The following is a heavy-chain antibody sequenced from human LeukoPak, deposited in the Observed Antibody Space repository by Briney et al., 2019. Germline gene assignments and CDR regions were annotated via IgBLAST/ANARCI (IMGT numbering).Heavy chain of an antibody. J-gene: IGHJ6*02. D-gene: IGHD6-13*01. CDR1: GFTVSSNY. Sequence: GGSLRLSCAASGFTVSSNYMSWVRQAPGKGLEWVSVIYSGGSTCYADSVKGRFTISRHNSKNTLYLQMNSLRAEDTAVYYCARDVLGIAAAGTFPPRKGNGRRMDVWGQGTTVTVSS. CDR2: IYSGGST. CDR3: ARDVLGIAAAGTFPPRKGNGRRMDV. V-gene: IGHV3-53*04.